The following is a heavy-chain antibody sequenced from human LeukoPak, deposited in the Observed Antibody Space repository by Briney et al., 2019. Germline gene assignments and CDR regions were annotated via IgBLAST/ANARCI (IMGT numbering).Heavy chain of an antibody. CDR2: INHSGST. CDR1: GGSFSGYY. V-gene: IGHV4-34*01. Sequence: SETLSLTCAVYGGSFSGYYWSWIRQPPGKGLEWIGEINHSGSTNYNPSLKSRVTISVDTSKNQFSLKLSSVAAADTAVYYCARNPGLKDIVVVNYYYYYMDVWGKGTTVTVSS. J-gene: IGHJ6*03. CDR3: ARNPGLKDIVVVNYYYYYMDV. D-gene: IGHD2-2*01.